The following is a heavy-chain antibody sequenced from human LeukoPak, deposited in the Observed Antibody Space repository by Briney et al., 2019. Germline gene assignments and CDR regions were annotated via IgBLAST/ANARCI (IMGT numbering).Heavy chain of an antibody. CDR2: ISGSGGST. CDR1: GFTFSSSA. D-gene: IGHD5-18*01. V-gene: IGHV3-23*01. Sequence: GGSLRLSCAASGFTFSSSAMSWVRQAPEKGLEWVSTISGSGGSTYYADSAKGRFTISRDNSKNTLYLQMNSLRAEDTAVYYCAKDNGYTYGTIFDYWGQGTLVTVSS. J-gene: IGHJ4*02. CDR3: AKDNGYTYGTIFDY.